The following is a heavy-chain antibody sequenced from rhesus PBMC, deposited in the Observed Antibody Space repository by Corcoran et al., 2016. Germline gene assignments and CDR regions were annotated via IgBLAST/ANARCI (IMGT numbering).Heavy chain of an antibody. Sequence: QVQLQESGPGLVKPSETLSLTCAVSGGAVSSSNWWSWIPPPPGKGLEWIGYISGSSGSAYYKPSLKSRVTISTDTSKNQFSLKLSSVTAADTAVYYCARDTWDYWGQGVLVTVSS. CDR1: GGAVSSSNW. D-gene: IGHD5-12*01. V-gene: IGHV4-65*01. J-gene: IGHJ4*01. CDR3: ARDTWDY. CDR2: ISGSSGSA.